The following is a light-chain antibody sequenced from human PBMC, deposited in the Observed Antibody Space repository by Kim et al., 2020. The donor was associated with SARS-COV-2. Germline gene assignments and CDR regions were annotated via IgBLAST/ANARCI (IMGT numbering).Light chain of an antibody. Sequence: DIQMTQSPSSVSASVGDSVTITCRASQGIGTWLAWYQQKPGKAPKLLINAASSLQSGVPSRFSGSGSGTDFTLNINRLQSEDFATYYCQQANDLTFGGGTKVDIK. CDR1: QGIGTW. V-gene: IGKV1-12*01. CDR3: QQANDLT. J-gene: IGKJ4*01. CDR2: AAS.